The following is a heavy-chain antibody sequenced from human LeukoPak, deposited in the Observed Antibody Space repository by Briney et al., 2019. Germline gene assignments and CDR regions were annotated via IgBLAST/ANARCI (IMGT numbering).Heavy chain of an antibody. CDR3: ARSPMLTVLRFLEWLPHYYMDV. D-gene: IGHD3-3*01. CDR1: GYTFTNSY. Sequence: GASVKVSCKASGYTFTNSYIHWVRQAPGQVLEWMGLINPDGGNTNYAQNFEGRVTLTRDTSTSTVYMELSSLRSEDTAVYYCARSPMLTVLRFLEWLPHYYMDVWGKGTTVTVS. V-gene: IGHV1-46*01. CDR2: INPDGGNT. J-gene: IGHJ6*03.